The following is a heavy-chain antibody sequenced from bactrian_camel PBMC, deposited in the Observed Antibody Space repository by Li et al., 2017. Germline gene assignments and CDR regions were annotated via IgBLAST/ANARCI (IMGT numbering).Heavy chain of an antibody. D-gene: IGHD7*01. Sequence: DVQLVESGGGSVQPGGSLRLSCAASGFTFATYYMAWVRQAPGKEREAVARICDRGGTLYADSVKGRFTISQDKDEQTSYLQMATLDTEDTGMYYCAADQTYLCSGGSYIWGQGTQVTVS. J-gene: IGHJ4*01. CDR2: ICDRGGT. CDR3: AADQTYLCSGGSYI. V-gene: IGHV3S67*01. CDR1: GFTFATYY.